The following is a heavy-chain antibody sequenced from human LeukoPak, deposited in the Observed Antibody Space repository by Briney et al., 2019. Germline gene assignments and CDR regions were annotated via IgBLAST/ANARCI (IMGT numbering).Heavy chain of an antibody. D-gene: IGHD3-10*01. J-gene: IGHJ4*02. CDR2: MNPNSGNT. CDR3: ARALVRGVNRGTAMVNGY. V-gene: IGHV1-8*01. Sequence: GASVKVSCKASGYTFTSYDINWVRQATGQGLEWMGWMNPNSGNTGYAQKFQGRVTMTRNTSISTAYMELSSLRSEDTAVYYCARALVRGVNRGTAMVNGYWGQGTLVTVSS. CDR1: GYTFTSYD.